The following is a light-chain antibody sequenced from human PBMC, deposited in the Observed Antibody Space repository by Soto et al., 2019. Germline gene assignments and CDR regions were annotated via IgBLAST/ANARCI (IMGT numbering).Light chain of an antibody. Sequence: EVVMTQSPATLSVSPGARATLSCRASESVSTNLAWYQQRPGQAPRLVIYGASTRATGIPARFSGGGSGTEFTLTISSLQSEDFAVYYCQQYHSWPPITFGQGTRLEIK. V-gene: IGKV3-15*01. J-gene: IGKJ5*01. CDR2: GAS. CDR3: QQYHSWPPIT. CDR1: ESVSTN.